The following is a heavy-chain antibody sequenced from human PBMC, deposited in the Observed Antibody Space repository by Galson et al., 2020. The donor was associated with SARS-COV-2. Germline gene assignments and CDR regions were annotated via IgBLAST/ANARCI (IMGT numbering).Heavy chain of an antibody. CDR3: ARDSGYYDSSGYYRSERGMDV. D-gene: IGHD3-22*01. J-gene: IGHJ6*02. Sequence: GESLKISCAASGFTVSSNYMSWVRQAPGKGLEWVSVIYSGGSTYYADSVKGRFTISRDNSKNTLYLQMNSLRAEDTAVYYCARDSGYYDSSGYYRSERGMDVWGQGTTVTVSS. V-gene: IGHV3-53*01. CDR2: IYSGGST. CDR1: GFTVSSNY.